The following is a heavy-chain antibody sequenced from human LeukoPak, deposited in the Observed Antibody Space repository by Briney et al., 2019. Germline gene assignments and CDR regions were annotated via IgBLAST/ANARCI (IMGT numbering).Heavy chain of an antibody. V-gene: IGHV4-34*01. D-gene: IGHD2-15*01. Sequence: SETLSLTCAVYGGSFSGYYWSWIRQPPGKGLEWIGEINHSGSTNYNPSLKSRVTISVDTSKNQFSLKLSSVTAADTAVFYCARRYCSGGTCYSERGAFDIWGQGTMVTVSS. CDR3: ARRYCSGGTCYSERGAFDI. J-gene: IGHJ3*02. CDR1: GGSFSGYY. CDR2: INHSGST.